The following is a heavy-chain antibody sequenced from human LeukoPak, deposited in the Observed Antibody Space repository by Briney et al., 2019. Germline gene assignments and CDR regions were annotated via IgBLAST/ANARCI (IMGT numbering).Heavy chain of an antibody. J-gene: IGHJ1*01. CDR1: GFTFSSFG. CDR3: AKEIYGDPTGGRFQH. D-gene: IGHD4/OR15-4a*01. V-gene: IGHV3-21*01. Sequence: PGGSLRLSCAASGFTFSSFGMTWVRQAPGKGLEWVSGVSSSSSYIYYADSLKGRFTISRDSAKNSVYLQMNSLRAEDTAVYYCAKEIYGDPTGGRFQHWGQGTLVTVSS. CDR2: VSSSSSYI.